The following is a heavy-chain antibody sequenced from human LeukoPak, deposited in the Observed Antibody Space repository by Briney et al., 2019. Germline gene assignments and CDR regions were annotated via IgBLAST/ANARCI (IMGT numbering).Heavy chain of an antibody. D-gene: IGHD4-23*01. CDR3: VGGHDLEFEF. CDR1: GFSVGTNY. Sequence: GGSLRLSCAASGFSVGTNYMTWVRQAPGKGLEWVSMIYAGGNTYYRDSVKGRFTISRDSSKNTVFLHMSGLRDDDTAVYYCVGGHDLEFEFWGQGTLVTVSS. CDR2: IYAGGNT. V-gene: IGHV3-53*01. J-gene: IGHJ5*01.